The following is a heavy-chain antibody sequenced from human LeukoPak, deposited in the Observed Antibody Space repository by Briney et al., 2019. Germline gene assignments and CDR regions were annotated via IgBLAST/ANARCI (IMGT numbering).Heavy chain of an antibody. J-gene: IGHJ4*02. CDR1: GYTFTGYY. Sequence: GASVKVSCKASGYTFTGYYMHWVRQAPGQGLEWMGGINPNSGGTNYAQKFQGRVTMTADASLSTAYMELSRLRSHDTAVYYCARGVGLWLLSRGDWGQGTLVTVSS. CDR2: INPNSGGT. V-gene: IGHV1-2*02. CDR3: ARGVGLWLLSRGD. D-gene: IGHD5-24*01.